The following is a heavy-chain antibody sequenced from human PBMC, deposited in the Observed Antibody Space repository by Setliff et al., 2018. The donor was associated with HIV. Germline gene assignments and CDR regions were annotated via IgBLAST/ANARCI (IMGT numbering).Heavy chain of an antibody. CDR2: IIPILGVP. J-gene: IGHJ4*02. D-gene: IGHD3-22*01. V-gene: IGHV1-69*02. CDR3: ARGGDYDSSGYYAT. Sequence: ASVKVSCKASGGPFTSSSIGWVRQAPGQGLEWMGRIIPILGVPRYAQKFQGRVTITADKSTSTSYMHLSSLRAEDTAVYFCARGGDYDSSGYYATWGQGSLVTVSS. CDR1: GGPFTSSS.